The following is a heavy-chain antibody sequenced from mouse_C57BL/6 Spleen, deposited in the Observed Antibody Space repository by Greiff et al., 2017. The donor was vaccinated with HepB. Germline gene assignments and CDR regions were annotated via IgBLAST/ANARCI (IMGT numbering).Heavy chain of an antibody. CDR2: IWGVGST. Sequence: QVQLQQSGPGLVAPSQSLSITCTVSGFSLTSYGVDWVRQSPGKGLEWLGVIWGVGSTNYNSALKSRLSISKDNSKSQVFLKMNSLQTDDTAMYYCASRIYYGNGFAYWGQGTLVTVSA. D-gene: IGHD2-1*01. V-gene: IGHV2-6*01. CDR3: ASRIYYGNGFAY. J-gene: IGHJ3*01. CDR1: GFSLTSYG.